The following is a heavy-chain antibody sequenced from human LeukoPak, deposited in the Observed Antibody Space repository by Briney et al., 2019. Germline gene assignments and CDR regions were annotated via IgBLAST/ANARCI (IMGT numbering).Heavy chain of an antibody. Sequence: LSLTCAVYGESFSAYYWSWIRQAPGKGLEWVANIKTDGSQIYYVDSVKGRFTISRDNAKNSLYLQMNSLRAEDTAVYYCARERSAAGISFAFDIWGQGTMVTVSS. D-gene: IGHD6-13*01. CDR2: IKTDGSQI. V-gene: IGHV3-7*01. J-gene: IGHJ3*02. CDR3: ARERSAAGISFAFDI. CDR1: GESFSAYY.